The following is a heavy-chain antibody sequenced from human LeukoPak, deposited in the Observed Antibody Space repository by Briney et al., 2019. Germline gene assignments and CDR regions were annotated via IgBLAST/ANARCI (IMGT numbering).Heavy chain of an antibody. J-gene: IGHJ4*02. CDR2: IVVGSGNT. CDR3: AADRQCSSTRCYPYNFDY. CDR1: GFTFSSSA. Sequence: GASVKVSCKPSGFTFSSSAVQWVRQARGQRLEWIGWIVVGSGNTNYAQKFQERVTITRDTSTAAAYMELSSLRSEDTAVYYCAADRQCSSTRCYPYNFDYWGQGTLVTVSS. D-gene: IGHD2-2*01. V-gene: IGHV1-58*01.